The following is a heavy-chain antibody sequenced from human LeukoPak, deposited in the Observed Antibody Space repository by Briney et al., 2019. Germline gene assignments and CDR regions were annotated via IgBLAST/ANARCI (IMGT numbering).Heavy chain of an antibody. CDR1: GFTFSDHY. CDR2: IFYSGST. J-gene: IGHJ4*02. D-gene: IGHD6-19*01. V-gene: IGHV4-38-2*01. CDR3: ATTPALAVAGTLDPKE. Sequence: GSLRLSCAASGFTFSDHYMDWVRQAPGKGLEWIGSIFYSGSTYYNPSLKSRVTISIDTSENQFSLKVSSVTAADTAVYYCATTPALAVAGTLDPKEWGQGTLVTVSS.